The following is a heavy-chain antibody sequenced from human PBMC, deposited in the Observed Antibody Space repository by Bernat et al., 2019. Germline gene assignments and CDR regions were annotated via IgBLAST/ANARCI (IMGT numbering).Heavy chain of an antibody. CDR2: IFSNDEK. Sequence: QVTLKESGPVLVKPTETLTLTCTVSGFSLSNARMGVSWIRQPPGKALEWLAHIFSNDEKSYSTSLKSRLTISKDTSKSQVILTMTNMDPVDTATDYCARIPSSIAVSGWWYFDLWGRGTLVTVSS. CDR1: GFSLSNARMG. CDR3: ARIPSSIAVSGWWYFDL. V-gene: IGHV2-26*01. J-gene: IGHJ2*01. D-gene: IGHD6-19*01.